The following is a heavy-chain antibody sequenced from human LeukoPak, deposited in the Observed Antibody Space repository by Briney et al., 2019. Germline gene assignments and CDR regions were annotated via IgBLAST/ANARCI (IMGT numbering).Heavy chain of an antibody. V-gene: IGHV3-11*05. CDR1: GFTFSDYY. Sequence: GGSLRLSCAASGFTFSDYYMSWIRQAPGKGLEWVSYISSSSSYTNYADSVKGRFTISRDNAKNPLYLQMNSLRAEDTAVYYRAREPIQLWLRGAFDIWGQGTMVTVSS. D-gene: IGHD5-18*01. J-gene: IGHJ3*02. CDR2: ISSSSSYT. CDR3: AREPIQLWLRGAFDI.